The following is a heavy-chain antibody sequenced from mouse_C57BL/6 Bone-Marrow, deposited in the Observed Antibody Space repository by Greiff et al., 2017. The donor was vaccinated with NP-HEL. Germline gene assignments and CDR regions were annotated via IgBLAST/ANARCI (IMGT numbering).Heavy chain of an antibody. CDR3: ARWNGSSYEAMDY. D-gene: IGHD1-1*01. Sequence: LVESGGGLVQPGGSLKLSCAASGFTFSDYYMYWVRQTPEKRLEWVAYISNGGGSTYYPDTVKGRFTISRDNAKNTLYLQMSRLKSEDTAMYYCARWNGSSYEAMDYWGQGTSVTVSS. V-gene: IGHV5-12*01. CDR1: GFTFSDYY. J-gene: IGHJ4*01. CDR2: ISNGGGST.